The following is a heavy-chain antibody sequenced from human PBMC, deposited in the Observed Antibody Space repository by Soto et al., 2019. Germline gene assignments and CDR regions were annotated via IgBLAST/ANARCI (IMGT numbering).Heavy chain of an antibody. J-gene: IGHJ4*02. D-gene: IGHD5-12*01. CDR1: GFTFSSYS. Sequence: EVQLVESGGGLVKPGGSLRLSCAASGFTFSSYSMNWVRQAPGKGLVWVSSISSSSSYIYYADSVKGRFTISRDNAKNSLYLQMNSLRAEETAVYYCARDFRDGYYFDYWGQGTLVTVSS. V-gene: IGHV3-21*01. CDR3: ARDFRDGYYFDY. CDR2: ISSSSSYI.